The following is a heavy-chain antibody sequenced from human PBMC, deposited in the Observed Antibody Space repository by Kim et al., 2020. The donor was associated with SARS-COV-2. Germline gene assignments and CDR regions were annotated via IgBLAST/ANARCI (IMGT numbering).Heavy chain of an antibody. V-gene: IGHV4-59*13. J-gene: IGHJ6*02. D-gene: IGHD2-15*01. CDR1: GGSISSYY. CDR3: ARSRDIVVVVAETGGMDV. CDR2: IYYSGST. Sequence: SETLSLTCTVSGGSISSYYWSWIRQPPGKGLEWIGYIYYSGSTNYNPSLKSRVTISVDTSKNQFSLKLSSVTAADTAVYYCARSRDIVVVVAETGGMDVWGQGTTVTVSS.